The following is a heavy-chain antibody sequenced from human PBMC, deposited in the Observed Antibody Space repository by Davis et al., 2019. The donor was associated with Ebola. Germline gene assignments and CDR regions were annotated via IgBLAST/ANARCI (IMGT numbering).Heavy chain of an antibody. CDR3: AKEYCSGGSCYSFYY. J-gene: IGHJ4*02. CDR1: GFTFSDYY. Sequence: GESLKISCAASGFTFSDYYMSWVRRAPGKGLEWVSAISGSGGSTYYADSVKGRFTISRDNSKNTLYLQMNSLRAEDTAVYYCAKEYCSGGSCYSFYYWGQGTLVTVSS. CDR2: ISGSGGST. V-gene: IGHV3-23*01. D-gene: IGHD2-15*01.